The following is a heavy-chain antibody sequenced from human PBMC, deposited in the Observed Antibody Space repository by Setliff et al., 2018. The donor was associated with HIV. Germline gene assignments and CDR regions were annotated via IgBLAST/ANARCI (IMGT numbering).Heavy chain of an antibody. CDR1: GYSFTNLG. CDR3: ARAYDVLTGYFDY. D-gene: IGHD3-9*01. Sequence: ASVKVSCKASGYSFTNLGLNWVRQAPGQGLEWMGWISVYNGHTNFAQKLQDRVTMTTDTSTSTAYMGLRSLRSDGTAVYYCARAYDVLTGYFDYWGQGTLVTVSS. CDR2: ISVYNGHT. V-gene: IGHV1-18*01. J-gene: IGHJ4*02.